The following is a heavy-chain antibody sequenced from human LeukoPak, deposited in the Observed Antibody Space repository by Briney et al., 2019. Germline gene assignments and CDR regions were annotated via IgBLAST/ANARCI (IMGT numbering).Heavy chain of an antibody. J-gene: IGHJ4*02. CDR3: ARAIAARLGYDY. D-gene: IGHD6-6*01. Sequence: ASVKVSFKASGYTFTGYYMHWVRQAPGQGLEWMGWINPNSGGTNYAQKFQGRVTMTRDTSISTAYMELSRLRSDDTAVYYCARAIAARLGYDYWDQGTLVTVSS. V-gene: IGHV1-2*02. CDR1: GYTFTGYY. CDR2: INPNSGGT.